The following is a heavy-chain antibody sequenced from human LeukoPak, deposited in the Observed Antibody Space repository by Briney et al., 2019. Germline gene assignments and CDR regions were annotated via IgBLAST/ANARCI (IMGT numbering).Heavy chain of an antibody. V-gene: IGHV1-2*02. CDR2: VNPNSGGT. Sequence: ASVKVSCRASGYTFTGYYMHWVRQAPGQGLEWMGWVNPNSGGTNYAQKFQGRVTTTRDTSISTAYMELSRLRSDDTAVYYCAILGVLTGNWFDPWGQGTLVTVSS. CDR3: AILGVLTGNWFDP. CDR1: GYTFTGYY. J-gene: IGHJ5*02. D-gene: IGHD3-3*01.